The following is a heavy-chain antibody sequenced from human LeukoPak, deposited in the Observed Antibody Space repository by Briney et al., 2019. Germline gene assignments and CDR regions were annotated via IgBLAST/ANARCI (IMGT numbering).Heavy chain of an antibody. CDR3: ARRYCSVSSCYSNWFDP. CDR1: GYTFTAYY. J-gene: IGHJ5*02. V-gene: IGHV1-46*01. CDR2: INPSGGST. Sequence: ASVKVSCKASGYTFTAYYIHWLRQAPGQGLEWMGIINPSGGSTTYAQEFQGRVTMTRDTSTSTVYMELSSLRSEDTAVYYCARRYCSVSSCYSNWFDPWGQGALVTVSS. D-gene: IGHD2-15*01.